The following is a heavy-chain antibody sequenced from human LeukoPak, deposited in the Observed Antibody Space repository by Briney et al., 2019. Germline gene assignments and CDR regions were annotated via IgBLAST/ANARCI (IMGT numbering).Heavy chain of an antibody. Sequence: PGGSLRLSCAASGFTFSSYGMHWVRQAPGKGLEWVAFIRYDGSNKYYADSVKGRFTISRDNSKNTLYLQMNSLRAEDTAVYYCTTYLGVMDLSYFEYWGQGTLVTVPS. CDR2: IRYDGSNK. CDR1: GFTFSSYG. CDR3: TTYLGVMDLSYFEY. D-gene: IGHD3-10*01. V-gene: IGHV3-30*02. J-gene: IGHJ4*02.